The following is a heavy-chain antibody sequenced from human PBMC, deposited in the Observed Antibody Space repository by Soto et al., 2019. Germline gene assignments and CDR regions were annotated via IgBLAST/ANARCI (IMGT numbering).Heavy chain of an antibody. J-gene: IGHJ4*02. Sequence: QVQVVQSGAEEKKPGASVKVSCTASGYTFTGYAMHWVRQAPGQRLEWMGWINAGNGNTKYSQKFQGRVTITRDTSASTAYMERSSLRSEDTAVYYCARAVAVAADFDYWGQGTLVTVSS. CDR1: GYTFTGYA. CDR2: INAGNGNT. D-gene: IGHD6-19*01. V-gene: IGHV1-3*05. CDR3: ARAVAVAADFDY.